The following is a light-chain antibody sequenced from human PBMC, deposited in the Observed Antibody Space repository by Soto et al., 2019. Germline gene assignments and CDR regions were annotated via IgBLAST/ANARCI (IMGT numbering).Light chain of an antibody. Sequence: DIQMTQSPSTLSASVGDRVTITCRASQSISSWLAWYQQKPGKAPNLLIYKASTLQSGVSSRFSGSGSGTEFTLTISSLHPDDFATYYCQQYNSYLFTFGPGTKVDVK. V-gene: IGKV1-5*03. CDR1: QSISSW. J-gene: IGKJ3*01. CDR3: QQYNSYLFT. CDR2: KAS.